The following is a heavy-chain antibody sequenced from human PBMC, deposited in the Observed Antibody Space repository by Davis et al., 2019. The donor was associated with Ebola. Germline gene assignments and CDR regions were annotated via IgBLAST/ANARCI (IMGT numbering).Heavy chain of an antibody. J-gene: IGHJ6*02. CDR2: LSWNSGSI. V-gene: IGHV3-9*01. Sequence: SLKISCAASGFTFDDYAMHWVRQAPGKGLEWVSGLSWNSGSIGYADSVKGRFTISRDNAKNSLYLQMNSLGAEDTAVYYCARGPHGSGSYSDLYYYYGMDVWGQGTTVTVSS. D-gene: IGHD3-10*01. CDR3: ARGPHGSGSYSDLYYYYGMDV. CDR1: GFTFDDYA.